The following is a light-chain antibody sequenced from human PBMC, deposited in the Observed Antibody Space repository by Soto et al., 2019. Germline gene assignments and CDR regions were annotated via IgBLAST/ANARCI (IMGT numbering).Light chain of an antibody. CDR1: PGISSY. V-gene: IGKV1-9*01. CDR3: QQLNSYPPF. Sequence: DIQLTQSPSFLSASVGDRVTITCRASPGISSYLAWYQQKSWKAPMLLLYAASTLQSGDPSRFSGSGSCADFSLTISSLQLEDFATYDCQQLNSYPPFFGPGTEVDIK. CDR2: AAS. J-gene: IGKJ3*01.